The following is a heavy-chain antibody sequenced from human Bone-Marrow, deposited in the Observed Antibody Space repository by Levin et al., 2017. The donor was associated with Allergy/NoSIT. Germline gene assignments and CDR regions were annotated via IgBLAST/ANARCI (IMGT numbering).Heavy chain of an antibody. CDR2: IYHDGDP. D-gene: IGHD3-16*01. CDR3: ARAEVGDFDF. Sequence: PSETLSLTCTVSGYSISRGYYWGWIRQPPGKNLEWIGRIYHDGDPYYNPSLKSRVTMSVDTSKNQFSLQLTSVTAADTAVYYCARAEVGDFDFWGQGLLVTVSS. CDR1: GYSISRGYY. J-gene: IGHJ4*02. V-gene: IGHV4-38-2*02.